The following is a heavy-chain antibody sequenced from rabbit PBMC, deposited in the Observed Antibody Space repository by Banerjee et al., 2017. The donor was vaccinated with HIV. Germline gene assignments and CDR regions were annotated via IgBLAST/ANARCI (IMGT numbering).Heavy chain of an antibody. CDR1: GFSFSSGYD. V-gene: IGHV1S45*01. CDR2: LYPIYGAT. D-gene: IGHD3-3*01. J-gene: IGHJ3*01. CDR3: ARGLVAGVLDL. Sequence: QEQLEESGGDLVKPEGSLTLTCTASGFSFSSGYDMCWVRQAPGKGLEWIAFLYPIYGATDYASWVNGRFTVSLDNAQNTVFLQMTSLTAADTATYFCARGLVAGVLDLWGQGTLVTVS.